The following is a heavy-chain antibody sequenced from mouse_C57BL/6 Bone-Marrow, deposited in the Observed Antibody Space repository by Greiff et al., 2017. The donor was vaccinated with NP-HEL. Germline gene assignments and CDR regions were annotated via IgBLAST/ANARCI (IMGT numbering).Heavy chain of an antibody. D-gene: IGHD3-2*02. CDR3: ARGQLRLRGPWFAY. J-gene: IGHJ3*01. Sequence: EVQLQESGPELVKPGASVKIPCKASGYTFTDYNMDWVKQSHGKSLEWIGDINPNNGGTIYNQKFKGKATLTVDKSSSTAYMELRSLTSEDTAVYYCARGQLRLRGPWFAYWGQGTLVTVSA. CDR1: GYTFTDYN. V-gene: IGHV1-18*01. CDR2: INPNNGGT.